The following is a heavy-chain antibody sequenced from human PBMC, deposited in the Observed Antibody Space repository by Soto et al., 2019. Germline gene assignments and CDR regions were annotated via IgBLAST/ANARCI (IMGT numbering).Heavy chain of an antibody. V-gene: IGHV3-30*03. J-gene: IGHJ6*03. CDR2: ISYDGSNK. Sequence: QVQLVESGGGVVQPGRSLRLSCAASGLTFSIYGMHWVRQAPGKGLEWVAVISYDGSNKYYADSVKGRFTISRDNSKNTLYLQMNSLRPEDTAVYYCARGHTANYYTYMDVWGAGTAVTVSS. CDR1: GLTFSIYG. D-gene: IGHD5-18*01. CDR3: ARGHTANYYTYMDV.